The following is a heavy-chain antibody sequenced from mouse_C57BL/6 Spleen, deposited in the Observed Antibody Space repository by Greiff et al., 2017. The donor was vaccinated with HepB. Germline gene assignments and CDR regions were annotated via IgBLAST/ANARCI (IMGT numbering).Heavy chain of an antibody. D-gene: IGHD1-1*01. CDR3: TTYCGSSYDY. Sequence: QVQLQQSGAELVRPGASVTLSCKASGYTFTDYEMHWVKQTPVHGLEWIGAIDPETGGTAYNQKFKGKAILTADKSSSTAYMELRSLTSEDSAVYYCTTYCGSSYDYWGQGTTLTVSS. V-gene: IGHV1-15*01. CDR1: GYTFTDYE. J-gene: IGHJ2*01. CDR2: IDPETGGT.